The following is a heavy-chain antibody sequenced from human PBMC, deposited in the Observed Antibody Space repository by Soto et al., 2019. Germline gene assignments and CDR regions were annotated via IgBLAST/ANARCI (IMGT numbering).Heavy chain of an antibody. CDR3: ARQGPYYDFWSGYPGKWFDP. V-gene: IGHV4-39*01. D-gene: IGHD3-3*01. CDR1: GGSISSSSYY. CDR2: IYNSGST. Sequence: SETLSLTCTVSGGSISSSSYYWGWIRQPPGKGLKWIGSIYNSGSTYYTPSLKSQVTISVDTSKNQFSLKLSSVTAADTVVYYFARQGPYYDFWSGYPGKWFDPWGQGTLVTVSS. J-gene: IGHJ5*02.